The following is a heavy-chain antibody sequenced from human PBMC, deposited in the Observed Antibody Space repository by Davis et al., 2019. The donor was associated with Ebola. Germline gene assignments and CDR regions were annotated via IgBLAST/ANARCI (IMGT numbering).Heavy chain of an antibody. D-gene: IGHD3-16*01. CDR2: IYYSGTT. CDR1: GDSMSDYY. Sequence: SETLSLTCTVSGDSMSDYYYNWIRQPPGRGLEWIGNIYYSGTTNLNPSLKSRVTISVDTSKNQFSLKLSSVTAADTAVYYCARDITYYDYVWGSESPKYYGMDVWGQGTTVTVSS. CDR3: ARDITYYDYVWGSESPKYYGMDV. J-gene: IGHJ6*02. V-gene: IGHV4-59*01.